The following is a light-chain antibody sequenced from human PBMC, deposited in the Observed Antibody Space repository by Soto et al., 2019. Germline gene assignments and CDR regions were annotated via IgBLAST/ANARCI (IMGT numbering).Light chain of an antibody. J-gene: IGKJ1*01. CDR2: GAS. CDR1: QSVSGSY. Sequence: EILLTQAPGTLSLSPGERATLACRASQSVSGSYLAWYQQKPGQAPRLIIFGASNRATGIPDRFSGSGAGTDFTLTISRLEPEDFAVYYCQQYGSSPLTFGQGTKVDIK. V-gene: IGKV3-20*01. CDR3: QQYGSSPLT.